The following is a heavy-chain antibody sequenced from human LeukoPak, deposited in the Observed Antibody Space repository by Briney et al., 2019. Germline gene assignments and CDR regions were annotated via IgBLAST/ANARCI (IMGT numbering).Heavy chain of an antibody. Sequence: PGGSLRLSCAASEFTFSSYAMHWVRQAPGKGLEWVAVISYDGSNKYYADSVKGRFTISRDNSKNTLYLQMNSLRAEDTAVYYCAREGARYYYYYGMDVWGQGTTVTVSS. CDR3: AREGARYYYYYGMDV. J-gene: IGHJ6*02. CDR1: EFTFSSYA. V-gene: IGHV3-30-3*01. CDR2: ISYDGSNK.